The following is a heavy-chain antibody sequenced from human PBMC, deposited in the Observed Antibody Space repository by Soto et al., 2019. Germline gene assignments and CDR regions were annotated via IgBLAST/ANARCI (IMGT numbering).Heavy chain of an antibody. CDR1: GHTFSSYS. J-gene: IGHJ6*02. D-gene: IGHD3-10*01. Sequence: EVQLVEPGGGLVQRGWSLGLSCAASGHTFSSYSMNSVRQAPRKGLEWVSYISSSSSTIYYADSVKGRFTISRDNAKNSLYLQMNSLRAEDTAVYYCAFGEESRYYYYGMDVWGQGTTVTVSS. CDR2: ISSSSSTI. CDR3: AFGEESRYYYYGMDV. V-gene: IGHV3-48*01.